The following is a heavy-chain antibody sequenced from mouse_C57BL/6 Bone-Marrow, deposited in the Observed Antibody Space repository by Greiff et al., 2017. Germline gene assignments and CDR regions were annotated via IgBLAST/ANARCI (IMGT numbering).Heavy chain of an antibody. CDR3: ARDLSIGDY. J-gene: IGHJ4*01. D-gene: IGHD2-14*01. CDR2: SRNKANDYTT. V-gene: IGHV7-1*01. CDR1: GFTFSDFY. Sequence: EVKLVESGGGLVQSGRSLRLSCATSGFTFSDFYMEWVRQAPGKGLEWIAASRNKANDYTTEYSASVKGRFIVSRDTSQSILYLQMNALRAEDTAIYYCARDLSIGDYWGQGTSVTVSS.